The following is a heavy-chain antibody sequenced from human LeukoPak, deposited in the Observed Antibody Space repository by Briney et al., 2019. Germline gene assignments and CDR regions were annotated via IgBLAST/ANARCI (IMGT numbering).Heavy chain of an antibody. D-gene: IGHD1-26*01. V-gene: IGHV3-30*03. Sequence: GGSLRLSCTVSGFPFNDYVIHWVRQAPGKGLEWVAVTSADERIKIYNDSVRGRFTISRDNSKNTQYLQMNSLRVEDTAVYYCARDRVLGAPDYLDYWGRGTLVSVSS. J-gene: IGHJ4*02. CDR2: TSADERIK. CDR1: GFPFNDYV. CDR3: ARDRVLGAPDYLDY.